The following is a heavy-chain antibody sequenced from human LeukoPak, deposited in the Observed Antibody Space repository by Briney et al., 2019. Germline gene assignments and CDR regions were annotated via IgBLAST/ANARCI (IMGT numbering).Heavy chain of an antibody. CDR1: GYTFTGYY. D-gene: IGHD3-3*01. V-gene: IGHV1-2*04. J-gene: IGHJ6*02. CDR2: INPNSGGT. CDR3: ARGRGLVFGGGEYYLYGIGV. Sequence: ASVKVSCTASGYTFTGYYMHWVRQAPGQGLEWMGWINPNSGGTNYAQKFQGWVTMTRDTSISTAYMELSRLRSDDTAVYYCARGRGLVFGGGEYYLYGIGVWGQGTTVTVSS.